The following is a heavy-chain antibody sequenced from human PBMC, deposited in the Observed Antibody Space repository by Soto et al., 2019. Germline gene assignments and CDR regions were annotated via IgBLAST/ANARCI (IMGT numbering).Heavy chain of an antibody. CDR1: GGTFSSYT. Sequence: SVKVSCKASGGTFSSYTISWVRQAPGQGLEWMGRIIPILGIANYAQKFQGRVTITADESTSTAYMELSSLRSEDTAVYYCAREPLGYCSGGSCKNNWFDPWGQGTLVTVSS. J-gene: IGHJ5*02. D-gene: IGHD2-15*01. V-gene: IGHV1-69*04. CDR2: IIPILGIA. CDR3: AREPLGYCSGGSCKNNWFDP.